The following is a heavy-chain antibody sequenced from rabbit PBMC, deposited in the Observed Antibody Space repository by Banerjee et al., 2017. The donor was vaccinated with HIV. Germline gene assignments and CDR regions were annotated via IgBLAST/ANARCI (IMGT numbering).Heavy chain of an antibody. J-gene: IGHJ5*01. CDR3: ARDWGAYARHGYATRWLDV. CDR1: GFSFSNKCV. CDR2: INTSSGNA. Sequence: QEQLEESGGDLVKPEGSLTLTCTASGFSFSNKCVMCWVRQAPGKGLEWIACINTSSGNAVYANWAKGRFTISKTSSTTVTLQMSRLTAADTATYFCARDWGAYARHGYATRWLDVWGPGTLVTVS. V-gene: IGHV1S45*01. D-gene: IGHD6-1*01.